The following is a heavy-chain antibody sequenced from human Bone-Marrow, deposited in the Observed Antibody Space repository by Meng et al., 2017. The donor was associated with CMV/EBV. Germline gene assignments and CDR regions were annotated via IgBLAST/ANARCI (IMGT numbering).Heavy chain of an antibody. CDR3: AKDRGCSSTSCYYYYGMDV. CDR2: ISWNSGSI. CDR1: GFTFDDYA. J-gene: IGHJ6*02. D-gene: IGHD2-2*01. V-gene: IGHV3-9*01. Sequence: SLKISCAASGFTFDDYAMHWVRQAPGKGLEWVSGISWNSGSIGYADSVKGRFTISRDNAKNSLYLQMNSLRAEDTALYYCAKDRGCSSTSCYYYYGMDVWGQGATVTGSS.